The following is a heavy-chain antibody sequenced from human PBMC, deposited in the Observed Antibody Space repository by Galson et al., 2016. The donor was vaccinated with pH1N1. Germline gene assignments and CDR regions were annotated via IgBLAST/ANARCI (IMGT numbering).Heavy chain of an antibody. D-gene: IGHD3-22*01. J-gene: IGHJ4*02. CDR3: ARGPMYYYDKNGFVTDY. V-gene: IGHV1-69*13. CDR1: GGIFSNYA. Sequence: SVKVSCKASGGIFSNYAITWVRQAPGQGLEWTGRIIPRFGTANYARKFQGRVTITADESTRTAYMELSSLRSEDTAVYYCARGPMYYYDKNGFVTDYWGQGTLVTVSS. CDR2: IIPRFGTA.